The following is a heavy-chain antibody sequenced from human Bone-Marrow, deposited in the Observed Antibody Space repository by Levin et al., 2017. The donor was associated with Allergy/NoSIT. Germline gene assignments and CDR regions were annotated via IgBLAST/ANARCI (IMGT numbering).Heavy chain of an antibody. Sequence: SQTLSLTCTVSGGSISDSAYYWGWIRQPPGKGLEWLANIYYTGSPFYNLSLKSRLTMSVDTSNNQFSLKVFSVTAADTALYYCARQLAVNFYGSGSYWTSWGQGTLVTVSS. D-gene: IGHD3-10*01. J-gene: IGHJ5*02. CDR1: GGSISDSAYY. CDR3: ARQLAVNFYGSGSYWTS. V-gene: IGHV4-39*01. CDR2: IYYTGSP.